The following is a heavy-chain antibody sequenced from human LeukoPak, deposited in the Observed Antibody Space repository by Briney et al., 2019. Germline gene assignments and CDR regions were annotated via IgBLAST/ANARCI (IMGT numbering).Heavy chain of an antibody. J-gene: IGHJ4*02. Sequence: SGGCLRLSCAASRFTFSDYYMSWIRQAPGKGLEWVSYISSSGSTIYYADSVKGRFTISRDNAKNSLYLQMNSLRAEDTAVYYCARVFVATITEAVRYFDYWGQGTLVTVSS. CDR3: ARVFVATITEAVRYFDY. CDR1: RFTFSDYY. CDR2: ISSSGSTI. D-gene: IGHD5-12*01. V-gene: IGHV3-11*04.